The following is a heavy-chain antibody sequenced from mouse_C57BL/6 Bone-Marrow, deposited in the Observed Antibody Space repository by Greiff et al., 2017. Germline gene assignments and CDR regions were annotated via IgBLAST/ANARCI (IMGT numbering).Heavy chain of an antibody. Sequence: QVKLQQPGAELVRPGSSVKLSCKASGYTFTSYWMDWVKQRPGQGLEWIGNIYPSDSDTQYKQKFKVKATLTVDKYSSTAYIQLSSLTSEDSAVYYCARGGGYYYFDYWGQGTTLTVSS. CDR3: ARGGGYYYFDY. CDR1: GYTFTSYW. D-gene: IGHD2-3*01. CDR2: IYPSDSDT. J-gene: IGHJ2*01. V-gene: IGHV1-61*01.